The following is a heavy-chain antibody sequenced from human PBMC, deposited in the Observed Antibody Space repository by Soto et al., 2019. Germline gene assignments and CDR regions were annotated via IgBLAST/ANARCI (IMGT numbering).Heavy chain of an antibody. V-gene: IGHV3-33*01. Sequence: QVQLVESGGGVVQPGRSLRLFCAASGFTFSNYGMHWVRQAPGKGLEWVAVIWYDGSNKYYADSVKGRFTVSRDNSKNTLYLQMNSLRAEDTAVYYCARALYSSSWYVYYGMDVWGQGTTVTVSS. D-gene: IGHD6-13*01. J-gene: IGHJ6*02. CDR2: IWYDGSNK. CDR3: ARALYSSSWYVYYGMDV. CDR1: GFTFSNYG.